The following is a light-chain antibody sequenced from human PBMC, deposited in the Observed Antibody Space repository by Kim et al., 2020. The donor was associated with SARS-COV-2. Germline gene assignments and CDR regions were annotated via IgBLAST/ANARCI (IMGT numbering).Light chain of an antibody. CDR3: MIWYSRTYV. CDR2: YKSESDK. Sequence: QPVLTQPSSLSASPGASASLICTLPSGISVVTYRIYWYQQKPGNPPQYLLRYKSESDKQKASGVPSRFSGSKDVSANAGILLISGLQSEDEADYYCMIWYSRTYVFGPGTKVTVL. J-gene: IGLJ1*01. CDR1: SGISVVTYR. V-gene: IGLV5-45*03.